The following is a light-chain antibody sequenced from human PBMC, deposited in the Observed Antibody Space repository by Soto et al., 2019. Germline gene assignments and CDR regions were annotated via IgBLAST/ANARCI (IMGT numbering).Light chain of an antibody. CDR1: QSVISN. V-gene: IGKV3-15*01. CDR2: GAS. J-gene: IGKJ1*01. Sequence: PSTPSGSPGERATLSWRVSQSVISNLAWYQQKPGQAPRLLIYGASARATGIPARFSGSGSGTEFTLTISSLESEDSAVYYCQQYSSWPPWTFGQGTKVDIK. CDR3: QQYSSWPPWT.